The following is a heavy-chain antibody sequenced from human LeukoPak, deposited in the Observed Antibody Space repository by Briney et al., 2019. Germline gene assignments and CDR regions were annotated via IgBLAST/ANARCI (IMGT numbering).Heavy chain of an antibody. J-gene: IGHJ4*02. D-gene: IGHD3-10*01. Sequence: PGGSLRLSCVASGFNFDNYAMSWVRQVPGKGLEWVSAITGSGRDTYHAESVKGRFTISRDNSKNMLYLQMNSPRAEDMALYYCAKGSRDSRPYYFDFWGQGTLVTVSS. CDR2: ITGSGRDT. CDR1: GFNFDNYA. CDR3: AKGSRDSRPYYFDF. V-gene: IGHV3-23*01.